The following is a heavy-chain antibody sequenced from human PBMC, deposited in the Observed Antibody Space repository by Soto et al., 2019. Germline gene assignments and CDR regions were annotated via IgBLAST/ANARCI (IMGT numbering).Heavy chain of an antibody. CDR3: AKDLRIFGVVIPDY. V-gene: IGHV3-23*01. D-gene: IGHD3-3*01. CDR2: ISGSGGST. CDR1: GFTFSSYA. Sequence: GGSLRLSCAASGFTFSSYAMSWVRQAPGKGLEWVSAISGSGGSTYYADSVKGRFTISRDNSKNTLYLQMNSLRAEDTAVYYCAKDLRIFGVVIPDYWGQGTLVTVSS. J-gene: IGHJ4*02.